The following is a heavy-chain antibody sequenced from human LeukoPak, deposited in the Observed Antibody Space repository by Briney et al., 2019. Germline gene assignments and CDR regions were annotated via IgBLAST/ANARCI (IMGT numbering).Heavy chain of an antibody. CDR2: IYSGGST. CDR3: ARAPERHYDNSGYVFQH. D-gene: IGHD3-22*01. CDR1: GFTVSSNY. J-gene: IGHJ1*01. V-gene: IGHV3-53*01. Sequence: PGGSLRLSCAASGFTVSSNYMSWVRQAPGKGLEWVSVIYSGGSTYYADSVKGRLTISRDNSKNTLYLQMNSLRAEDTAVYYCARAPERHYDNSGYVFQHWGQGTLVTVSS.